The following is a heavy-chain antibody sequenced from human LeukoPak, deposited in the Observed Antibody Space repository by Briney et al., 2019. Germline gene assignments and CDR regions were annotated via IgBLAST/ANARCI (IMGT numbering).Heavy chain of an antibody. CDR1: GFTFSSYS. D-gene: IGHD6-19*01. CDR2: TSPSSGFI. CDR3: TTDDSGWYFGY. Sequence: KPGGSLRLSCAASGFTFSSYSMNWVRQAPGKGLEWVSSTSPSSGFIYYADSVKGRFTISRDNAKSSLYLQMNSLRAEDTAVYYCTTDDSGWYFGYWGQGTLVTVSS. J-gene: IGHJ4*02. V-gene: IGHV3-21*03.